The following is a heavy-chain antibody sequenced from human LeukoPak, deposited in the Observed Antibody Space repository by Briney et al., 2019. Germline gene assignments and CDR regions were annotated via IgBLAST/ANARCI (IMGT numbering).Heavy chain of an antibody. D-gene: IGHD3-22*01. J-gene: IGHJ4*02. CDR1: GGSVSHSNW. Sequence: SGTLSLTCAVSGGSVSHSNWWTWVRQSPGKGLEWIGEVHPSEGTNYNPSLKSRVTISLDKSRNRFSLEQNSVTAADTAIYYCATYYDRSGYKPDYWGQGTLVTVSS. V-gene: IGHV4-4*02. CDR2: VHPSEGT. CDR3: ATYYDRSGYKPDY.